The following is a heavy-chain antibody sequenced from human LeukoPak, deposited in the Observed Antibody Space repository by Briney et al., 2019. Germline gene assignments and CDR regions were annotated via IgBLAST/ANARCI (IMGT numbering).Heavy chain of an antibody. D-gene: IGHD1-7*01. V-gene: IGHV4-59*11. CDR1: ECSISIHY. CDR3: ARAAVLNWNYAPSNWFDP. J-gene: IGHJ5*02. CDR2: IYNSGST. Sequence: SHSQSVTCTATECSISIHYWSFIWQHPVYDFQFTGYIYNSGSTNSNPSIKSRVTLSVDTSKNQFSLKLSSVTAADTAVYYCARAAVLNWNYAPSNWFDPWGQGNLVTVSS.